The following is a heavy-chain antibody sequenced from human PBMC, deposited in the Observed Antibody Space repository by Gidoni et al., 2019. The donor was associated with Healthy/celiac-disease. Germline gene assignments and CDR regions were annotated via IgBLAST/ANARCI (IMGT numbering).Heavy chain of an antibody. Sequence: QVQLVESGGGVVQPGRSLRLSCAASGFTFRSYGMHWVRQAPGKGLEWVAVISYDGINTYYADSGKGRFTISRDNSKNTLYLQMDSLRAEDTAVFYCAKDWGSSGYYFDSWGQGTLVTVSS. CDR1: GFTFRSYG. D-gene: IGHD7-27*01. CDR3: AKDWGSSGYYFDS. V-gene: IGHV3-30*18. CDR2: ISYDGINT. J-gene: IGHJ4*02.